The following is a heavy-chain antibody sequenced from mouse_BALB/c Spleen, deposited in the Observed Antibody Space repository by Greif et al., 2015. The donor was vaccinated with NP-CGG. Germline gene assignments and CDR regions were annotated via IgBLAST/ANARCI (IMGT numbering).Heavy chain of an antibody. Sequence: EVMLVESGGDLVKPGGSLKLSCAASGFTFSSYGMSWVRQTPDKRLEWVATISSGGSYTYYPDSVKGRFTISRDNAKNTLCLQMSSLKSEDTAMYYCARHENYRYDGYFDVWGAGTTVTVSS. CDR1: GFTFSSYG. CDR3: ARHENYRYDGYFDV. V-gene: IGHV5-6*01. D-gene: IGHD2-14*01. CDR2: ISSGGSYT. J-gene: IGHJ1*01.